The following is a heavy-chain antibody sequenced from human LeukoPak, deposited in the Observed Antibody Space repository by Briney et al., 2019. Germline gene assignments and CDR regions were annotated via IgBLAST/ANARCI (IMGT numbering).Heavy chain of an antibody. CDR3: ASGGQIWIS. CDR1: GFTFSSYW. CDR2: IKQDGSEK. J-gene: IGHJ5*02. Sequence: PGGSLRLSCAVSGFTFSSYWMSWVRQAPGKGLEWVANIKQDGSEKNYVDSVKGRFTISRDNAKTSLYLQMNSLSAEDTAVYYCASGGQIWISWGQGTLVTVSS. D-gene: IGHD5-18*01. V-gene: IGHV3-7*01.